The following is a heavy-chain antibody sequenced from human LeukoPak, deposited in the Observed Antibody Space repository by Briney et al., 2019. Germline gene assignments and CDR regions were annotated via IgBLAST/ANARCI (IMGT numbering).Heavy chain of an antibody. CDR2: IIPILGTA. CDR3: AVTFGGVIADFPFDY. Sequence: GSSVKVSCKASGGTFSSYAISWVRQAPGQGLEWMGRIIPILGTANYAQKFQGRVTITTDESTSTAYMELSSLRSEDTAVYYCAVTFGGVIADFPFDYWGQGTLVTVSS. J-gene: IGHJ4*02. D-gene: IGHD3-16*02. V-gene: IGHV1-69*11. CDR1: GGTFSSYA.